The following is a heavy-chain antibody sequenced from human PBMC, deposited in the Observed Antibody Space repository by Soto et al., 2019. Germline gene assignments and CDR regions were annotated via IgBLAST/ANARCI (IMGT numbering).Heavy chain of an antibody. V-gene: IGHV4-39*01. J-gene: IGHJ4*02. CDR3: ARLEGLATISYYFDC. CDR2: IYYRGNT. D-gene: IGHD3-9*01. Sequence: LSISCSFSGDSMNRDRDSWGWIRQPPGKGLEWIGSIYYRGNTYYNPSLQTRVTISLDKSKSQFSLKLNSVTAADSAVYFCARLEGLATISYYFDCWGQGALVTFS. CDR1: GDSMNRDRDS.